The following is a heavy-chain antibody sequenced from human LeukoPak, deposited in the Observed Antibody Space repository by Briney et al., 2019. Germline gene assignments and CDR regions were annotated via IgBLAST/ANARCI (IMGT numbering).Heavy chain of an antibody. CDR1: GFTFSSYA. V-gene: IGHV3-23*01. Sequence: GSLRLSFAASGFTFSSYAMNWVRQAPGKGLEWVSGISGSGGSAYYADSVKGRFTISRDNSKNTLYLQMNSLRAEDTAGYYCAKDSNTYYYDSSGSIDYWGQGTLVTVSS. J-gene: IGHJ4*02. D-gene: IGHD3-22*01. CDR2: ISGSGGSA. CDR3: AKDSNTYYYDSSGSIDY.